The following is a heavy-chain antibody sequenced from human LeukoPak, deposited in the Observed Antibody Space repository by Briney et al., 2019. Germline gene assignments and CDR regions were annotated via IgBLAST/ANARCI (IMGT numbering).Heavy chain of an antibody. V-gene: IGHV3-23*01. Sequence: GSLRLSCAASGVTFRSDAMSCVCHAPGKGLESVSAISGSGGSTYYADSAKGRFTISRDNSKNTLYQQMNSPRAEDTAVYYWAAGGGREDYYDSSGYYFDYWGQGTLVTVSS. CDR3: AAGGGREDYYDSSGYYFDY. CDR1: GVTFRSDA. D-gene: IGHD3-22*01. J-gene: IGHJ4*02. CDR2: ISGSGGST.